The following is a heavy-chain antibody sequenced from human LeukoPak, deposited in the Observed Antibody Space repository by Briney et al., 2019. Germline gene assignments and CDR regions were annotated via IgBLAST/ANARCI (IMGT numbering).Heavy chain of an antibody. V-gene: IGHV1-3*01. Sequence: GASVKVSCKASGYTFTSYVMHWVRQAPGQRLEWMGWINAGNGNTKYSQKFQGRVTIIRDTSASTAYMELSSLRSEDTAVYYCARGGGYYYDSSGSASAYWGQGTLVTVSS. CDR2: INAGNGNT. CDR1: GYTFTSYV. J-gene: IGHJ4*02. D-gene: IGHD3-22*01. CDR3: ARGGGYYYDSSGSASAY.